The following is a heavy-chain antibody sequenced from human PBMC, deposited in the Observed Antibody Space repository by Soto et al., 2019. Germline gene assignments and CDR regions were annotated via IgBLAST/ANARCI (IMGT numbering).Heavy chain of an antibody. J-gene: IGHJ6*02. V-gene: IGHV1-69*04. Sequence: ASVKVSCKASGGTISSYTISWVRQAPGQGHEWMGRIIPILGIANYAQKFQGRVTITADKSTSTAYMELSSLRSEDTTVYYCAREVNNWNVSSYDYYYDGLDVSGQGTSV. CDR1: GGTISSYT. CDR3: AREVNNWNVSSYDYYYDGLDV. CDR2: IIPILGIA. D-gene: IGHD1-20*01.